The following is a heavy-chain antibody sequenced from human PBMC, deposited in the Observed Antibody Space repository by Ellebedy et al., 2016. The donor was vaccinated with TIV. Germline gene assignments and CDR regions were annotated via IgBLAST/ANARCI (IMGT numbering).Heavy chain of an antibody. Sequence: MPSETLSLTCTVSGGSISSSSYYWGWIRQPPGTGLELIGSIYNSGRTYYNTSLKSLVTISVEPSKKQLSLKLSSVTAADTAVYYCALRHGKYEVHYYGLDVWGQGTTVTVSS. D-gene: IGHD4-17*01. CDR2: IYNSGRT. V-gene: IGHV4-39*01. CDR3: ALRHGKYEVHYYGLDV. J-gene: IGHJ6*02. CDR1: GGSISSSSYY.